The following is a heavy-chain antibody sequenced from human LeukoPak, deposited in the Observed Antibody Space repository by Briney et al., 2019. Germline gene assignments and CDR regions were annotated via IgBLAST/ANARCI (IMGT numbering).Heavy chain of an antibody. Sequence: GGSLRLSCAASGFTFSSYSMNWVRQAPGKGLEWVAIIKQDGSEQKYGDSVKGRFTISRVNAKNSLFLQMNSLRVEDTAVYYCAKADGYSGPFDYWGQGTLVTVSS. J-gene: IGHJ4*02. CDR1: GFTFSSYS. D-gene: IGHD5-24*01. CDR2: IKQDGSEQ. V-gene: IGHV3-7*01. CDR3: AKADGYSGPFDY.